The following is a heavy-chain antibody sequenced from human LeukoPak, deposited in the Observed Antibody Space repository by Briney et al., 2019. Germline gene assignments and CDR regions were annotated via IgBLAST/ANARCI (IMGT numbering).Heavy chain of an antibody. V-gene: IGHV1-2*02. CDR3: ARSPLITIFGVVKDLDY. CDR2: VNPNSGGT. CDR1: GYTFTGYY. J-gene: IGHJ4*02. D-gene: IGHD3-3*01. Sequence: GASVKVSCKASGYTFTGYYMHWVRQAPGQGLEWMGWVNPNSGGTNYAQKFQGRVTMTRDTSISTAYTELSRLRSDDTAVYYCARSPLITIFGVVKDLDYWGQGTLVTVSS.